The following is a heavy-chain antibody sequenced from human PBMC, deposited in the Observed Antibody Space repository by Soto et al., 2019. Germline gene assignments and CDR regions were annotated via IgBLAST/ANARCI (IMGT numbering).Heavy chain of an antibody. CDR1: GFTFSSYA. V-gene: IGHV3-64D*06. CDR2: ISSDGGST. CDR3: VKDLRRASYSMSWFDP. Sequence: GGSLRLSCSASGFTFSSYAMHWVRQAPGKGLEYVSTISSDGGSTYYADSVKGRFTTSRDNSKNTLYLQVSSLRAEDTAVYYCVKDLRRASYSMSWFDPWGQGTLVTVSS. J-gene: IGHJ5*02. D-gene: IGHD4-4*01.